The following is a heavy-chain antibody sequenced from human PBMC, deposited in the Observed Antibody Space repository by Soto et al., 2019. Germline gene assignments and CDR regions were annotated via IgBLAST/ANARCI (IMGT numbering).Heavy chain of an antibody. V-gene: IGHV1-18*04. CDR1: GYTFTSYG. D-gene: IGHD6-13*01. J-gene: IGHJ5*02. Sequence: GASVKVSCKASGYTFTSYGFNWLRQSPGQGLEWVGWISADSGETTYAQNFHGRVTMTTDASTTTAYMELRSLRSDDTAVYYCARGISSTWAKGWLDPWGQGTLVTVSS. CDR2: ISADSGET. CDR3: ARGISSTWAKGWLDP.